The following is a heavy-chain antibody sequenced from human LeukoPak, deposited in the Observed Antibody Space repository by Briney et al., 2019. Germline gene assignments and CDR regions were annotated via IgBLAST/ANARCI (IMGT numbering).Heavy chain of an antibody. D-gene: IGHD6-6*01. V-gene: IGHV1-18*01. CDR1: GYTFTRYD. Sequence: ASGKVACNASGYTFTRYDISWGRHAPGQGLERMGGICAYNGNTNYAQKLQGRVTMTTDTSTSTAYMELRSLRADDTAVYYCAREQLGAYYYYYMDVWGKGTTVTVSS. CDR3: AREQLGAYYYYYMDV. CDR2: ICAYNGNT. J-gene: IGHJ6*03.